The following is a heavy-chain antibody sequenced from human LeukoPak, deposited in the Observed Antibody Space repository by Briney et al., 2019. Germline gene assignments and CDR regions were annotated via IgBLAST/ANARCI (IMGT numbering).Heavy chain of an antibody. CDR2: ISAYNGNT. Sequence: GASVKVSCKASGYTFTSYGISWVRQAPGQGLEWMGWISAYNGNTDYAQKLQGSVTMTTDTSTSTAYMELRSLRSDDTAVYYCARDRGSRGGEGFDYWGQGTLVTVSS. D-gene: IGHD3-10*01. CDR3: ARDRGSRGGEGFDY. V-gene: IGHV1-18*01. J-gene: IGHJ4*02. CDR1: GYTFTSYG.